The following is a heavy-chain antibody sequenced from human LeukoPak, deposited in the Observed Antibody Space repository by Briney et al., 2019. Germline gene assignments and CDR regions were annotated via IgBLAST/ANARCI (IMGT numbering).Heavy chain of an antibody. CDR2: INHSGST. Sequence: SETLSLTCAVYGGSFSGYYWSWIRQPPGKGLEWIGEINHSGSTNYNPSLKSRVTISVDTSKNQFSLKLSSVTAADTAVYYCARDGGRYSSSWTPWGYNWFDPWGQGTLVTVSS. D-gene: IGHD6-13*01. J-gene: IGHJ5*02. CDR1: GGSFSGYY. CDR3: ARDGGRYSSSWTPWGYNWFDP. V-gene: IGHV4-34*01.